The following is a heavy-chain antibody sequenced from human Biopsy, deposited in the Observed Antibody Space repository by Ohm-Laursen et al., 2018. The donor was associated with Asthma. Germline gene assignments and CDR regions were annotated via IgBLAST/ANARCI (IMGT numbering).Heavy chain of an antibody. J-gene: IGHJ5*02. V-gene: IGHV4-31*03. CDR3: ARTTYGDDGFDP. CDR1: GGSINIGDYY. D-gene: IGHD4-17*01. Sequence: PSDTLSLTCTVSGGSINIGDYYWSWIRQHPVTGLEWIGYIYYSGSTYYNPSLKSRVSISLDTSKNQFSLSLTSVTAADTAVYYCARTTYGDDGFDPWGQGTLVTVCS. CDR2: IYYSGST.